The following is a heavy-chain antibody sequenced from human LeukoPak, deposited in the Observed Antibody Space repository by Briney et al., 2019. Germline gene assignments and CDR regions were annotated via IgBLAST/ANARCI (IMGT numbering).Heavy chain of an antibody. CDR1: GGSLSSYY. J-gene: IGHJ4*02. CDR2: IYYSGST. Sequence: SETLSLTCTVSGGSLSSYYWSWIRQPPGKGLEWIGYIYYSGSTNYNPSLKSRVTISVDTSKNQFSLKLSSVTAADTAVYYCARDVGYSYGYGFDYWGQGTLVTVSS. CDR3: ARDVGYSYGYGFDY. D-gene: IGHD5-18*01. V-gene: IGHV4-59*01.